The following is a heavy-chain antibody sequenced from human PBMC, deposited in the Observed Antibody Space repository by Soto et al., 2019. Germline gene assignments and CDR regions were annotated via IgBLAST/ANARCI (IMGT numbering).Heavy chain of an antibody. V-gene: IGHV3-11*01. CDR2: ISSGGSTI. D-gene: IGHD3-22*01. CDR3: ARQRGYYDSSGLDY. J-gene: IGHJ4*02. Sequence: QVQLVESGGGLVKPGGSLRLSCAASGFTFSDYYMSWIRQAPGKGLAWVSYISSGGSTIEYADSVKGRFTISRDNAKNSRFLQMNSLRAEDTAVYYCARQRGYYDSSGLDYWGQGTLVTVSS. CDR1: GFTFSDYY.